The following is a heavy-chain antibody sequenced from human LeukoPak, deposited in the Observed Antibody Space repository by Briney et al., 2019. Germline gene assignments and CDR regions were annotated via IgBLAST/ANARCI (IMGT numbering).Heavy chain of an antibody. V-gene: IGHV6-1*01. CDR2: TYYRSKRYK. Sequence: SQTLSLTCAISGDSVSSNSATWNWFRQSPSRGLEWLGRTYYRSKRYKYYAVSVKGRITINPDTSKNQFSLQLNSVTPEDTAVYYCARGPSYFQHWGQGTLVTVSS. CDR3: ARGPSYFQH. CDR1: GDSVSSNSAT. J-gene: IGHJ1*01.